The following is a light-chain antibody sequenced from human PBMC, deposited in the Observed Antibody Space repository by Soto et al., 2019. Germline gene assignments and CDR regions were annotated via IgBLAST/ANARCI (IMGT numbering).Light chain of an antibody. Sequence: EIVLTQSPATLSLSPGERATLSCRASQSVSSYLAWYQQKPGQAPRLLIYDASNRATGIQARFSGSGSGTDFTLNISSPEPEDFAVYYCQHRSNWPLTLGGWTKVEIK. CDR3: QHRSNWPLT. CDR1: QSVSSY. J-gene: IGKJ4*01. CDR2: DAS. V-gene: IGKV3-11*01.